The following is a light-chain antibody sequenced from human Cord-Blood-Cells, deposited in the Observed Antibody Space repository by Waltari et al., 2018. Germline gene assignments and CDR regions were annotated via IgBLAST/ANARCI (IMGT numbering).Light chain of an antibody. CDR3: SAYTSSSTLYV. Sequence: SALTQPSPVSGSPGQSITISCTGTCSSSRGYNYVSLYQQHPGKAPKLMIYEVSKRPSGVSNRFSGSKSGNTASLTISGLQAEDEADYYCSAYTSSSTLYVFGTGTKVTVL. CDR2: EVS. CDR1: CSSSRGYNY. J-gene: IGLJ1*01. V-gene: IGLV2-14*01.